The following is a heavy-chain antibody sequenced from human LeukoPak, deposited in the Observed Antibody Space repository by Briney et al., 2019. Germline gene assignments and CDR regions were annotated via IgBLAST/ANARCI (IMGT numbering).Heavy chain of an antibody. D-gene: IGHD6-19*01. Sequence: GGSLRLSCAVSGFTFSSYAMSGVRQAPGKGLEGVSGISGSGGGTYYADSVKGRFTIYRDNSKNTLYLQMNSLRAEDTAVYYCAKAIAVAGIDAFDIWGQGTMVTVSS. V-gene: IGHV3-23*01. CDR2: ISGSGGGT. CDR1: GFTFSSYA. J-gene: IGHJ3*02. CDR3: AKAIAVAGIDAFDI.